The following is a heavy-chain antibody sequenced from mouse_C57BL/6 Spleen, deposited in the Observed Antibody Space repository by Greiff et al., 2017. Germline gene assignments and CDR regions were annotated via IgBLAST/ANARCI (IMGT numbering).Heavy chain of an antibody. J-gene: IGHJ4*01. CDR3: ARDYYGSSFYAMDY. V-gene: IGHV1-64*01. CDR1: GYTFTSYW. Sequence: QVHVKQPGAELVKPGASVKLSCKASGYTFTSYWMHWVKQRPGQGLEWIGMIHPNSGSTNYNEKFKSKATLTVDKSSSTAYMQLSSLTSEDSAVYYCARDYYGSSFYAMDYWGQGTSVTVSS. D-gene: IGHD1-1*01. CDR2: IHPNSGST.